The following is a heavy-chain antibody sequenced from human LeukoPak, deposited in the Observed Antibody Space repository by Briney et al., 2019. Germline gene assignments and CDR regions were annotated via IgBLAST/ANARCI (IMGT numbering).Heavy chain of an antibody. CDR3: ARVSTTIGYFDY. V-gene: IGHV3-23*01. D-gene: IGHD4-11*01. Sequence: GGSLRLSYAASGFTFSSYAMSWVRQAPGKGLEWVSAISGSGGSTYYADSVKGRFTISRDSSENTLYLQMNSLRAEDTAVYYCARVSTTIGYFDYWGRGTLVTVSA. CDR2: ISGSGGST. J-gene: IGHJ4*02. CDR1: GFTFSSYA.